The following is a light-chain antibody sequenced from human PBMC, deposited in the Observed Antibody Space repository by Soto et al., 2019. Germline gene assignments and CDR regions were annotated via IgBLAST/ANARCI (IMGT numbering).Light chain of an antibody. CDR2: AAA. CDR1: QSISTY. Sequence: DIQMTQSPSSLSASVGDRVTITCRASQSISTYLNWYQQKPGKAPNLLIYAAASLQSGVSSRFSGRGSGTDFTLTISSLQPEDFATYYCQQSYSTPWTFGQGTKGEIK. CDR3: QQSYSTPWT. J-gene: IGKJ1*01. V-gene: IGKV1-39*01.